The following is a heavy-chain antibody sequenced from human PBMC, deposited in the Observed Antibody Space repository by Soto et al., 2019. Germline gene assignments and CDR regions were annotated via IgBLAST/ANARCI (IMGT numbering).Heavy chain of an antibody. Sequence: SETLSLTCTVSGGSISSSSYYWGWIRQPPGKGLEWIGSIYYSGSTYYNPSLKSRVTISVDTSKNQFSLKLSSVTAADTAVYWAVSGYGNWFDPWGQGTLVTVSS. V-gene: IGHV4-39*01. D-gene: IGHD3-10*01. CDR3: VSGYGNWFDP. J-gene: IGHJ5*02. CDR2: IYYSGST. CDR1: GGSISSSSYY.